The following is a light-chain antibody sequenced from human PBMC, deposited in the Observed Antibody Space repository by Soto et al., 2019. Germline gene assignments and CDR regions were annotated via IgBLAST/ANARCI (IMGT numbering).Light chain of an antibody. CDR3: QQYYSTPYT. J-gene: IGKJ2*01. Sequence: DIVMTQSPDSLAVSLGERATINCKSSQSVLKSSNNKNHLAWYQQKPGQPPKLLIYWASTRESGVPDRFSGSGSGTDFTLTISSLQAEDVAVYHCQQYYSTPYTFGQGTKLEIK. CDR1: QSVLKSSNNKNH. V-gene: IGKV4-1*01. CDR2: WAS.